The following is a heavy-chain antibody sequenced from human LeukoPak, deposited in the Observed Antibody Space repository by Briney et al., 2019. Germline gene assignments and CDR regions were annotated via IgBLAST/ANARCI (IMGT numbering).Heavy chain of an antibody. CDR3: ARDRPHNWFDP. CDR2: IDNDGNGA. J-gene: IGHJ5*02. V-gene: IGHV3-74*03. CDR1: GFTFSDYW. Sequence: GGSLRLSCAASGFTFSDYWMHWVRQAPGKGLMWASRIDNDGNGATYADSVKGRFTVSRDNAKNTLYLQMNNLRGEDTAVYYCARDRPHNWFDPWGQGTLVTVSS.